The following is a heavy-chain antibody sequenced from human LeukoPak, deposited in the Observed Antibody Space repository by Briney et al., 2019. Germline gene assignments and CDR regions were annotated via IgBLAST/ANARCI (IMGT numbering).Heavy chain of an antibody. CDR2: ISWNSGSV. CDR1: GFTFDDYA. J-gene: IGHJ4*02. D-gene: IGHD2-8*01. CDR3: AKALPYCTNGVCYGFDY. V-gene: IGHV3-9*01. Sequence: GGSPRLSCAASGFTFDDYAMHWVRQAPGKGLEWVSGISWNSGSVGYADSVKGRFTISRDNTKNSLYLQMNSLRAEDTALYYCAKALPYCTNGVCYGFDYWGQGTLVTVSS.